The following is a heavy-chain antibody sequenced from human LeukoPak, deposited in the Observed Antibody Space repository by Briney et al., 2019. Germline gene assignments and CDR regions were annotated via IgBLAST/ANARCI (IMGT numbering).Heavy chain of an antibody. J-gene: IGHJ4*02. V-gene: IGHV3-23*01. CDR3: AKTSAVMVITFFDY. D-gene: IGHD3-22*01. Sequence: GGSLRLSCAAYGFTFSSYCMSWVRQAPGKGLEWVSAISGSGGSTYYADSVKGRFTISRDNSKNTLYLQMDGLRAEDTAVNYCAKTSAVMVITFFDYWGQGTLVTVSS. CDR1: GFTFSSYC. CDR2: ISGSGGST.